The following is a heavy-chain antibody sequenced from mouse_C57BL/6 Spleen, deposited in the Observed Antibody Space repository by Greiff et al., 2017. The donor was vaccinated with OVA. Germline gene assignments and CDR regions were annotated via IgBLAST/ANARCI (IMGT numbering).Heavy chain of an antibody. CDR3: ARDGYYEGYAMDY. D-gene: IGHD2-3*01. V-gene: IGHV1-53*01. CDR1: GYTFTSYW. CDR2: INPSNGGT. Sequence: QVQLQQPGTELVKPGASVKLSCKASGYTFTSYWMHWVKQRPGQGLEWIGNINPSNGGTNYNEKFKSKATLTVDKSSSTAYMQLSSLTAEDSAVYYCARDGYYEGYAMDYWGQGASVTVSS. J-gene: IGHJ4*01.